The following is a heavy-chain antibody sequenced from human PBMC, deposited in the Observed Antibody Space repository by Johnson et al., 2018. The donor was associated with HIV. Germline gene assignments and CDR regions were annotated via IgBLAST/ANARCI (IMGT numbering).Heavy chain of an antibody. CDR3: AGGYGSGSGDAFDI. V-gene: IGHV3-53*01. D-gene: IGHD3-10*01. Sequence: VQLVESGGDLIQPGGSLRLSCAASGFTVSSNYMSWVRQAPGKGLEWVSVIYSGGKTYYADSVKGRFTISRDNAKNSLYLQMNSLRAEDTAVYYCAGGYGSGSGDAFDIWGQGTMVTVSS. CDR1: GFTVSSNY. CDR2: IYSGGKT. J-gene: IGHJ3*02.